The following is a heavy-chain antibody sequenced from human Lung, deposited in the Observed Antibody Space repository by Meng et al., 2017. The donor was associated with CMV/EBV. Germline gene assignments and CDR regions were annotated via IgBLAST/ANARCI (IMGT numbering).Heavy chain of an antibody. CDR1: GDSVSSNSAA. Sequence: TXSLXXAISGDSVSSNSAAWNWLRQSPSRGLEWLGRTYYRSRWYNDYAPSVKSRITINTDTSKNQFSLQLHSVTPADTAVYYCVRDDGMCLDALDNWGQGXLVTVSS. CDR3: VRDDGMCLDALDN. V-gene: IGHV6-1*01. J-gene: IGHJ3*02. D-gene: IGHD3-16*01. CDR2: TYYRSRWYN.